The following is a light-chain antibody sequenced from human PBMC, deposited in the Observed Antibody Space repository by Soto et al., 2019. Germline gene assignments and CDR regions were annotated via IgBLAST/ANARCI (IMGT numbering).Light chain of an antibody. CDR1: SSNIGTNF. CDR3: ATWDHSLSAGI. V-gene: IGLV1-51*01. J-gene: IGLJ2*01. CDR2: DNN. Sequence: QSVLTQPPSVSAAPGQQGTISCSGSSSNIGTNFVSWYQQVPGSAPKLLFYDNNKRPSGIPDRFSASKSGTSATLGITGLQTGDEAYYYCATWDHSLSAGIFGGGTKVTVL.